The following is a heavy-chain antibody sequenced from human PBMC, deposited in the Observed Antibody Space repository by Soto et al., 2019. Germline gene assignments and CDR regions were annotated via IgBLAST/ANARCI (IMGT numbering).Heavy chain of an antibody. J-gene: IGHJ4*02. CDR3: ASCHASPCSGSYYTRPEAET. CDR1: GYTFTRYG. Sequence: QVQLVQSGAEVKKPGASVKVSCKASGYTFTRYGISWVRQAPGQGPEWMGWISAYNGNTNYAQRLQGRVTMTTDTTTSTDYMELRSLRSDDTAVYYCASCHASPCSGSYYTRPEAETWGQGTLVTVSS. V-gene: IGHV1-18*01. CDR2: ISAYNGNT. D-gene: IGHD3-10*01.